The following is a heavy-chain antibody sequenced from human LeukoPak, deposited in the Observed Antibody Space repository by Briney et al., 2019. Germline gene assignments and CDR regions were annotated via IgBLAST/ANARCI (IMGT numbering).Heavy chain of an antibody. CDR1: GGSISSYY. D-gene: IGHD6-13*01. Sequence: SETLSLTCTVSGGSISSYYWSWIRQPPGKGLEWIGYIYYSGSTNYNPSLKSRVTISVDTSKNQFSLKLSSVTAADTAVYYCARDRVVAAAGKSHWYFDLWGRGTLVTVSS. J-gene: IGHJ2*01. CDR3: ARDRVVAAAGKSHWYFDL. V-gene: IGHV4-59*01. CDR2: IYYSGST.